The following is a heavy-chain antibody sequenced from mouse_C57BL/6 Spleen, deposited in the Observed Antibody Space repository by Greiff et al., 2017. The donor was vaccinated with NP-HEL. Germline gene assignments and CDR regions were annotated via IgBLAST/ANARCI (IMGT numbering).Heavy chain of an antibody. Sequence: EVQRVESGGGLVKPGGSLKLSCAASGFTFSSYAMSWVRQTPEKRLEWVATISDGGSYTYYPDNVKGRFPISRDNAKHNLYLQMSHLKSEDTAMYYCARAATVVATGAMDYWGQGTSVTVSS. J-gene: IGHJ4*01. CDR2: ISDGGSYT. V-gene: IGHV5-4*01. D-gene: IGHD1-1*01. CDR1: GFTFSSYA. CDR3: ARAATVVATGAMDY.